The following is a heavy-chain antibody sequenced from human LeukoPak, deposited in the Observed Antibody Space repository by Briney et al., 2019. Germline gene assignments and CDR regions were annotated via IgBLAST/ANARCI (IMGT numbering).Heavy chain of an antibody. D-gene: IGHD6-13*01. V-gene: IGHV4-38-2*02. CDR2: IYHSGST. CDR1: GYSISSVYY. CDR3: ARESIAAAYLVDY. Sequence: SETLSLTCAVSGYSISSVYYWDWIRQPPGKGLEWIGSIYHSGSTYYNPSLKSRVTMSVDTSKNQFSLKLSSVTAADTAVYYCARESIAAAYLVDYWGQGTLVTVSS. J-gene: IGHJ4*02.